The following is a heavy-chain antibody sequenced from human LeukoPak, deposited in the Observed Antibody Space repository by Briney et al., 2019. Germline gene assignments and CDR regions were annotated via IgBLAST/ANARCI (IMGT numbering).Heavy chain of an antibody. CDR2: ISDNAYST. V-gene: IGHV3-23*01. Sequence: GGSLRLSCAASGLTFSSYGMSWVRQAPGKGLEWVSGISDNAYSTDYADSVKGRFTISRDNSKNTLYLQMNSLRAEGTAVYYCAKSPGSLGGNWGQGTLVTVSS. D-gene: IGHD3-10*01. CDR1: GLTFSSYG. J-gene: IGHJ4*02. CDR3: AKSPGSLGGN.